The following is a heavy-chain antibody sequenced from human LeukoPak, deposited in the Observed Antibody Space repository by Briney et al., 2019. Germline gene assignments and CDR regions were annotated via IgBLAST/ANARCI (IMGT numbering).Heavy chain of an antibody. Sequence: GGPLRLSCAASGFTFSRYWMHWVRQAPGTGLVWVSRIHNDGSSTSYADSVKGRFTISRDNAKNTVYLQMNRLRAEDTAVYYCARGMYYDILTGPLGFDYWGQGTLVTVSS. V-gene: IGHV3-74*01. CDR3: ARGMYYDILTGPLGFDY. J-gene: IGHJ4*02. CDR2: IHNDGSST. D-gene: IGHD3-9*01. CDR1: GFTFSRYW.